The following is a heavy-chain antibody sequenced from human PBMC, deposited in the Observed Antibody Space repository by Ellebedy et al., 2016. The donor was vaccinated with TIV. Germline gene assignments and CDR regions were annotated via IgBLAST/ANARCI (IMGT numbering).Heavy chain of an antibody. J-gene: IGHJ6*02. Sequence: GESLKISCAASGFTFTNYHMHWVRQAPGKRLEWVALIWSDGSLEYYADSVKGRFTLSRDSSENTVYLHMNSLRADDTAVYYCAREVGGGQGDMDVWGQGTTVTVSS. CDR1: GFTFTNYH. V-gene: IGHV3-33*01. CDR2: IWSDGSLE. CDR3: AREVGGGQGDMDV. D-gene: IGHD1-26*01.